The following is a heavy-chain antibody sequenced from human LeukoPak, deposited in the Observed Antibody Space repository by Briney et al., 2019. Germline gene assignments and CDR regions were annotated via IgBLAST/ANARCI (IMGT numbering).Heavy chain of an antibody. CDR3: ARTKGARVYYGSGSYFFF. V-gene: IGHV4-39*07. CDR1: GGSISSSSYY. D-gene: IGHD3-10*01. J-gene: IGHJ4*02. Sequence: SETLSLTCTVSGGSISSSSYYWGWIRQPPGKGLEWIGSIYYSGSTYYNPSLKSRVTISVDTSKNQFSLKLSSVTAADTAVYYCARTKGARVYYGSGSYFFFWGQGTLVTVSS. CDR2: IYYSGST.